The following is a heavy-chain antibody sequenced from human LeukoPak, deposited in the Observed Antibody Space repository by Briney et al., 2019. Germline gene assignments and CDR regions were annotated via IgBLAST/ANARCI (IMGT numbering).Heavy chain of an antibody. CDR2: INPNSGGT. CDR3: ARVAVGGDYSGAPDY. D-gene: IGHD4-11*01. Sequence: ASVKVSCKASGYTFTGYYMHWVRQAPGQGLEWMGWINPNSGGTNYAQKFQGRVTMTRDTSISTAYMELSSLRSEDTAVYYCARVAVGGDYSGAPDYWGQGTLVTVSS. CDR1: GYTFTGYY. J-gene: IGHJ4*02. V-gene: IGHV1-2*02.